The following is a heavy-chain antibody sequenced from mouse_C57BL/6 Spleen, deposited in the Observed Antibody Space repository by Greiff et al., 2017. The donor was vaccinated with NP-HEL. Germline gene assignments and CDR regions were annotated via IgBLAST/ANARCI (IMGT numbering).Heavy chain of an antibody. V-gene: IGHV5-6*01. CDR3: ARREYGSSYDWFAY. CDR1: GFTFSSYG. CDR2: ISSGGSYT. Sequence: EVQRVESGGDLVKPGGSLKLSCAASGFTFSSYGMSWVRQTPDKRLEWVATISSGGSYTYYPDSVKGRFTISRDNAKNTLYLQMSSLKSEDTAMYYCARREYGSSYDWFAYWGQGTLVTVSA. D-gene: IGHD1-1*01. J-gene: IGHJ3*01.